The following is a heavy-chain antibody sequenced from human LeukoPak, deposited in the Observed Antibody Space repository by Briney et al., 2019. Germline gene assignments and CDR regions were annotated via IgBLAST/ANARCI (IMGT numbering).Heavy chain of an antibody. V-gene: IGHV4-34*01. D-gene: IGHD3-22*01. CDR2: INHSGST. CDR3: ARGYYDSSGYPDAFDI. J-gene: IGHJ3*02. CDR1: GGSFGGYY. Sequence: SETLSLTCAVYGGSFGGYYWSWIRQPPGKGLEWIGEINHSGSTNYNPSLKSRVTISVDTSKNQFSLKLSSVTAADTAVYYCARGYYDSSGYPDAFDIWGQGTMVTVSS.